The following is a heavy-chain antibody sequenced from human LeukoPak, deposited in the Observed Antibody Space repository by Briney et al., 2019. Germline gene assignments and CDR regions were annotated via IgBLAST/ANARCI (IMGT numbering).Heavy chain of an antibody. CDR2: IRHDGTE. CDR3: GKGRERDYNCLDS. Sequence: GGSLRLSCAASGFSFSGYGMHWVRQAPGKELEWVAFIRHDGTEYHTDSVKGRFTISRDNSKSTLFLQMNSLGAEDTAVYYCGKGRERDYNCLDSWGQGTLVTVSS. D-gene: IGHD5-24*01. CDR1: GFSFSGYG. V-gene: IGHV3-30*02. J-gene: IGHJ4*02.